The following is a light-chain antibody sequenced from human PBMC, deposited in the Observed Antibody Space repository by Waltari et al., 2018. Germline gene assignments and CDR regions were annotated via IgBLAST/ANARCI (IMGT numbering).Light chain of an antibody. J-gene: IGKJ1*01. CDR2: DAS. V-gene: IGKV3-20*01. CDR3: QKYGTRPAT. CDR1: QSVGRT. Sequence: EIVLTQSPASLSLSPGDRATLSCRASQSVGRTLAWYQQRPGQATRLIIYDASSRATGIPDRFSGSGSGTDFSLTISRLEPEDFAVYYCQKYGTRPATFGQGTKVEVK.